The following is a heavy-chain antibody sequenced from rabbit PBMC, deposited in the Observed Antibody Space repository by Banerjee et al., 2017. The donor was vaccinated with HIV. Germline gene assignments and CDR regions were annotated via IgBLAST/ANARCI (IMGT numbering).Heavy chain of an antibody. CDR2: IEGSSGST. J-gene: IGHJ4*01. D-gene: IGHD5-1*01. Sequence: QSLEESGGDLVKPGASLTLTCTASGLDFSSSYWICWVRQDTGKGLEGSACIEGSSGSTQDASGAKGRGTRAKKEAKKGKRKRKRMKKEEKEKYLWEREKGEAIDLWGPGTRGTVS. V-gene: IGHV1S40*01. CDR1: GLDFSSSYW. CDR3: EREKGEAIDL.